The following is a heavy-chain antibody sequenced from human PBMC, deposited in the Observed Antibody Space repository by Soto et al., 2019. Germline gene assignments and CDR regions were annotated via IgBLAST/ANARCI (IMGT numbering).Heavy chain of an antibody. V-gene: IGHV3-21*06. CDR2: ISGIRDYI. CDR3: AREGVHNYNEYYFDY. D-gene: IGHD3-22*01. J-gene: IGHJ4*02. CDR1: GFTFSYYA. Sequence: PGGSLRLSCAASGFTFSYYALHWVRRAPGKGLEWVSSISGIRDYIRYADSVKGRFTISRDNAKTSLYLQMNSLTAEDTAVYYFAREGVHNYNEYYFDYWGQGTLVTVSS.